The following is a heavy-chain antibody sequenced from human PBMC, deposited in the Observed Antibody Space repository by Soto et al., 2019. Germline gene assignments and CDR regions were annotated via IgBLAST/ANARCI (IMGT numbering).Heavy chain of an antibody. CDR2: ITPSSGST. V-gene: IGHV1-46*01. CDR3: GRGVSTKAAPIDY. J-gene: IGHJ4*02. D-gene: IGHD2-15*01. Sequence: QVQQVQSGAEVKNPGASVKISRKASGYTFTTYYMHRLRQARGQGLEWMGIITPSSGSTRYEQKFQDRVTMTRDTSTSTVYMELGSLRSEVTAVYYCGRGVSTKAAPIDYWGKGTLVSVSS. CDR1: GYTFTTYY.